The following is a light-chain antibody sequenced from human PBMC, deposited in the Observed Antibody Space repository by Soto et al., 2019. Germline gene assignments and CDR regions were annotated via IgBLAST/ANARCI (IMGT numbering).Light chain of an antibody. V-gene: IGLV2-14*01. CDR1: SSDVGGYSY. Sequence: QCARTQPASGSGAAVEGIAISCTGTSSDVGGYSYVSWYQQQPGKAPKLVISDVSNRPSGVSDRFSGSKSGNTASLTISGLQTEDEADYYCASYTPSSTYVFGTGTKVTVL. CDR2: DVS. J-gene: IGLJ1*01. CDR3: ASYTPSSTYV.